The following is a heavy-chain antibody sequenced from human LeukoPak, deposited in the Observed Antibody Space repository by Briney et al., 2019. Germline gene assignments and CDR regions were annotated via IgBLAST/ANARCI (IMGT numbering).Heavy chain of an antibody. CDR2: INHSGSN. CDR1: GYSISSGYY. J-gene: IGHJ3*02. CDR3: ARDIVRGEDAFDI. D-gene: IGHD3-10*01. V-gene: IGHV4-38-2*02. Sequence: SETLSLTCSVSGYSISSGYYWGWIRQSPGKGLEWIGIINHSGSNSYNPSLKSRVTISVDTSKNQFSLKLTSVTAADTAVYYCARDIVRGEDAFDIWGQGTMVTVSS.